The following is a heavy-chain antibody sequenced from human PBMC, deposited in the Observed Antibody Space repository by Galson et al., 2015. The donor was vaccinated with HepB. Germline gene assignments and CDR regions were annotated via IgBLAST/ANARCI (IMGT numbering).Heavy chain of an antibody. J-gene: IGHJ4*02. CDR3: ARGRRYSYGLSSVCYFDY. Sequence: QSGAEVKRPGESLRISCKASGYTFTSYYMHWVRQAPGQGLEWMGIINPSGGSTSYAQKLQGRVTMTRDTSTSTVYMELSSLRSEDTAVYYCARGRRYSYGLSSVCYFDYWGQGTLVTVSS. CDR2: INPSGGST. V-gene: IGHV1-46*04. D-gene: IGHD5-18*01. CDR1: GYTFTSYY.